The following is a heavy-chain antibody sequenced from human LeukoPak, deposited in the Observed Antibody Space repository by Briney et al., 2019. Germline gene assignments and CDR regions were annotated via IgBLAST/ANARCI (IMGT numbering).Heavy chain of an antibody. J-gene: IGHJ4*02. V-gene: IGHV4-4*02. CDR2: ISLAGQT. D-gene: IGHD1-26*01. CDR1: GGSISGTNW. CDR3: SRESGPFCPFGY. Sequence: SGTLSLTCGVVGGSISGTNWWSWVRQPPGQGLEWIGEISLAGQTNYNPSLNGRVTMSLDKSSNQLSLRLTSVTAADTATYFCSRESGPFCPFGYWGQGTLVIVSS.